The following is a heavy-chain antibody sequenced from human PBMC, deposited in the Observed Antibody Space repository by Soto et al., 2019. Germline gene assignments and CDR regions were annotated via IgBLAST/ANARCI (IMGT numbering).Heavy chain of an antibody. J-gene: IGHJ5*02. V-gene: IGHV4-30-4*02. CDR1: GGSINKTDSY. Sequence: PSETLSLTCTVSGGSINKTDSYWTWIRQPPGKGLEWIGYIFYSGSSYYNPSLKSRVTISVDTSKNQFSLKLSSVTAADAAVYYCAITLGYCSGGSCYNWFDPWGQGTLVTVSS. CDR3: AITLGYCSGGSCYNWFDP. D-gene: IGHD2-15*01. CDR2: IFYSGSS.